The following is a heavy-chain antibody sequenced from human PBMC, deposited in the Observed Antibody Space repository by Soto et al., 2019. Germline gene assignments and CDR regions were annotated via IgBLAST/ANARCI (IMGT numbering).Heavy chain of an antibody. CDR3: CKDQGDSSSWYHFDY. Sequence: EVQLVESGGGLVKPGGSLRLSCAASGFTLSNAWMHWVRQTPGKGREWVGRIKSKTDGGTADYAAPVKGRFTISRDDSQNTLLLQMNSLNTEDTAVYYCCKDQGDSSSWYHFDYWGQGTSVTVSS. CDR2: IKSKTDGGTA. CDR1: GFTLSNAW. V-gene: IGHV3-15*07. D-gene: IGHD6-13*01. J-gene: IGHJ4*02.